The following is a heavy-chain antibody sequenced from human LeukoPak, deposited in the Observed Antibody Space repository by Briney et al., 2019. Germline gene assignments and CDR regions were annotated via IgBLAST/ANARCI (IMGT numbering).Heavy chain of an antibody. J-gene: IGHJ4*02. CDR1: GFTFRSYA. CDR2: IGTLGDIA. CDR3: AKNASGGLDY. D-gene: IGHD2-15*01. Sequence: GGSLRLSCAVSGFTFRSYAMTWVRQAPGKGLEWVSAIGTLGDIAYYADSVRGRFTISRDNSKNTLYLQMTSLRAEDTAIYYCAKNASGGLDYWGQGTLVTVSS. V-gene: IGHV3-23*01.